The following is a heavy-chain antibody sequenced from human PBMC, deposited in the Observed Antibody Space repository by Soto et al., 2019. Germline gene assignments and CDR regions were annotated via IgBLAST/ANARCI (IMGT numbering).Heavy chain of an antibody. CDR3: ATWFRNYYYGMDV. CDR1: GFTFSSYG. V-gene: IGHV3-30*03. J-gene: IGHJ6*02. D-gene: IGHD3-10*01. Sequence: GGSLRLSCAASGFTFSSYGMHWVRQAPGKGLEWVAVISYDGSNKYYADSVKGRFTISRDNSKNTLYPQMNSLRAEDTAVYYCATWFRNYYYGMDVWGQGTTVTVS. CDR2: ISYDGSNK.